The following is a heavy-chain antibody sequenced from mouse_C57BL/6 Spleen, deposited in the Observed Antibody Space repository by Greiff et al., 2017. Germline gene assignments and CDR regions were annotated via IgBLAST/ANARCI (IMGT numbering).Heavy chain of an antibody. J-gene: IGHJ4*01. CDR1: GFTFSDFY. D-gene: IGHD1-1*01. CDR2: SRNKANDYTT. CDR3: ARDTTRAMDY. V-gene: IGHV7-1*01. Sequence: EVKVVESGGGLVQSGRSLRLSCATSGFTFSDFYMEWVRQAPGKGLEWIAASRNKANDYTTEYSASVKGRFIVSRDTSQSILYLQMNALRAEDTAIYYCARDTTRAMDYWGQGTSVTVSS.